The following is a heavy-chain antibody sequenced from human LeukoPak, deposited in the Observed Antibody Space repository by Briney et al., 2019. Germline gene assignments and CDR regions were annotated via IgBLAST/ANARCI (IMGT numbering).Heavy chain of an antibody. CDR1: GGSISSGSYY. Sequence: SQTLSLTCTVSGGSISSGSYYWSWIRQPAGKGLEWIGRIYSSGSTDYNPSLKSRVTISVDTSKNQFSLKLTSVTAADTAVYYCARWGTVSWHFDLWGRGTLVTVSS. CDR3: ARWGTVSWHFDL. CDR2: IYSSGST. D-gene: IGHD1-1*01. V-gene: IGHV4-61*02. J-gene: IGHJ2*01.